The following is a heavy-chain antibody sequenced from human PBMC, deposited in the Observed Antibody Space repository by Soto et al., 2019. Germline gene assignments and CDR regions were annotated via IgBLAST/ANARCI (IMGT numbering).Heavy chain of an antibody. Sequence: SETLSLTCTVSVGSISSYYWSWIRQPPGKGLEWIGYIYYSGSTNYNPSLKSRVTISVDTSKNQFSLKLSSVTAADTAVYYCARYNDYGDAFDIWGQGTMVTVS. J-gene: IGHJ3*02. V-gene: IGHV4-59*01. D-gene: IGHD4-17*01. CDR1: VGSISSYY. CDR3: ARYNDYGDAFDI. CDR2: IYYSGST.